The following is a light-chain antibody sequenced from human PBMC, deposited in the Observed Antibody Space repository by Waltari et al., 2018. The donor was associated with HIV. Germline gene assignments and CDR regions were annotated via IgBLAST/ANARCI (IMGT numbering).Light chain of an antibody. Sequence: SELTQEPAVPVALGQTVRITCQGDSLRTYYATWYQQKPGQAPVYVIYGNNVRPSGIPDRFSGSRSGDTSSLTITGAQAEDEAEYHCHSRDNEGHRVFFGGGTKLTVL. V-gene: IGLV3-19*01. CDR3: HSRDNEGHRVF. CDR1: SLRTYY. J-gene: IGLJ2*01. CDR2: GNN.